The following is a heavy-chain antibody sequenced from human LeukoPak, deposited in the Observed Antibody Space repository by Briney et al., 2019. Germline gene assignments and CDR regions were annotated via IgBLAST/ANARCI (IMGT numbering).Heavy chain of an antibody. CDR3: ARGDRDYYYYYYMDV. Sequence: ASVKVSCKASGYTFTSYDINWVRQATGQGLEWMGWMNPNSGNTGYAQKFQGRVTITRNTSISTAYMELSSLRSEDTAVYYCARGDRDYYYYYYMDVWGKGTTVTVSS. CDR1: GYTFTSYD. V-gene: IGHV1-8*03. CDR2: MNPNSGNT. J-gene: IGHJ6*03.